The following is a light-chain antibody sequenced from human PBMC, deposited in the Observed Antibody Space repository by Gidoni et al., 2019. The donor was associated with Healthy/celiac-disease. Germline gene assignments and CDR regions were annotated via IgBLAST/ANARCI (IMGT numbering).Light chain of an antibody. CDR3: MQALQTRYT. Sequence: IVMPQSPLSLPVTPGEPASISCTSSQSLLHSNGYNYLDWYLQKPGQSPQLLIYLGSNRASGVPDRFSGSGSGTDFTLKISRVEAEDVGVYYCMQALQTRYTFGQGTKLEIK. CDR1: QSLLHSNGYNY. V-gene: IGKV2-28*01. J-gene: IGKJ2*01. CDR2: LGS.